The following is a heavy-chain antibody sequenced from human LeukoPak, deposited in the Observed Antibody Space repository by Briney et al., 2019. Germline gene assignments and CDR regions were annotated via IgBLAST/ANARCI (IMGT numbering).Heavy chain of an antibody. Sequence: PGGSLRLSCAASGFTFSNYEMNWVRQAPGKGLEWVSYISSSGGSKYYAESVKGRFTISRDNAKNSLSLQMNSLRAEGTAIYYCATFLDYWGRGTLVTVSS. CDR1: GFTFSNYE. CDR2: ISSSGGSK. V-gene: IGHV3-48*03. CDR3: ATFLDY. J-gene: IGHJ4*02.